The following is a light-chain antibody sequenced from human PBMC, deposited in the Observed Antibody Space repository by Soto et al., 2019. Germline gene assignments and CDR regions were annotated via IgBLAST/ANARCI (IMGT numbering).Light chain of an antibody. CDR2: LTS. V-gene: IGKV3-20*01. CDR3: QHYGAAPIT. Sequence: EIVLTQSPATLSSFPGDRVTLSCRASQAVNTRLAWYQHKPGQAPRLLIYLTSNRAAGIADKFSGSGSGTDFTLTISRLEPADFALYYCQHYGAAPITFGQGTRLEIK. J-gene: IGKJ5*01. CDR1: QAVNTR.